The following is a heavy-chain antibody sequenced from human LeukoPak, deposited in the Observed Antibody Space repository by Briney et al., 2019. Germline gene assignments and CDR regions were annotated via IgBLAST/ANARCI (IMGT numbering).Heavy chain of an antibody. V-gene: IGHV4-34*01. CDR1: GGSFSGYY. CDR2: INQGPRT. J-gene: IGHJ4*02. Sequence: PSETLSLTCAVYGGSFSGYYWSWIRQPPGKGLEWIGEINQGPRTNYNPSLKSRVTISVDTSKKQFSLKLSSVTAADTAVYYCARRGLRLGELSLVPETFRKASCFFDYWGQGTLVTVSS. CDR3: ARRGLRLGELSLVPETFRKASCFFDY. D-gene: IGHD3-16*02.